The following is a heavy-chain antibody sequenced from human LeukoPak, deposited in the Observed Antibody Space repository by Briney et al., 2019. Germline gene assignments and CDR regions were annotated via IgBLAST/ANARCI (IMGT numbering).Heavy chain of an antibody. J-gene: IGHJ3*02. CDR3: ARASSKQLAGYLPDGFDI. CDR2: XXSSGTYV. V-gene: IGHV3-21*01. Sequence: GGSLRLSCAASGFTFSSYSMNWVRQAPGKGLEWVSSXXSSGTYVYYADSVKGRFTISRDNAKNSLSLQMNSLRADDAAVYYCARASSKQLAGYLPDGFDIWGQGTMVTVSS. D-gene: IGHD3-9*01. CDR1: GFTFSSYS.